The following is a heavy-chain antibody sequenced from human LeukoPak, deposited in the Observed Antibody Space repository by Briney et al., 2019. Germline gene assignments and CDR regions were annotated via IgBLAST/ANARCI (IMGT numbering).Heavy chain of an antibody. CDR1: GFSFRSYT. J-gene: IGHJ3*02. Sequence: GGSLRLSCAGSGFSFRSYTMNWVRLAPGRVMEWVSSIIGTSEMHYADSVKGRFTLSRDNDKNSLFLHLYSLSVEDTAVYYCTRAIIVALGTGPFDIWGQGTVVTVSS. V-gene: IGHV3-21*06. CDR3: TRAIIVALGTGPFDI. CDR2: IIGTSEM. D-gene: IGHD6-13*01.